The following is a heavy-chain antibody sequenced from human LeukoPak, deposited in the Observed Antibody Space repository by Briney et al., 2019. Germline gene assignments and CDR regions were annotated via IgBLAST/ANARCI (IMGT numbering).Heavy chain of an antibody. J-gene: IGHJ5*02. CDR1: GASISNSTYY. Sequence: SETLSLTCNVSGASISNSTYYWGWIRQPPGKGLEWIGSFYYSGSTYYNPSLKSRLTISLDTSKNQFSLKLSSVTAADTAVYYCARGNGWYGDWFDPWGQGTLVTVSS. D-gene: IGHD6-19*01. V-gene: IGHV4-39*07. CDR3: ARGNGWYGDWFDP. CDR2: FYYSGST.